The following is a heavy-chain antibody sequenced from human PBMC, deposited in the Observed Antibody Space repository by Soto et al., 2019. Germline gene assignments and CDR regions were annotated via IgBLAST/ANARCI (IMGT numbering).Heavy chain of an antibody. V-gene: IGHV1-18*01. CDR3: AREGTPIDY. CDR1: GYTFTNFG. CDR2: ISAYNGNT. D-gene: IGHD2-15*01. Sequence: QVQLVQSGAEVKKPGASVNVSCKASGYTFTNFGISWVRQSPGQGLEWMGWISAYNGNTNYAQNFQGRVTMTTDTATSTAYMELRSLSSDDTAVYYCAREGTPIDYWGQGTLVTVSS. J-gene: IGHJ4*02.